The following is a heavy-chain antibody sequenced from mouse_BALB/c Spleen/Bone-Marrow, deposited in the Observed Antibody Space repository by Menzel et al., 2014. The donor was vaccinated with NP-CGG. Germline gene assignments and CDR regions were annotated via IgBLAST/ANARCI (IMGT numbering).Heavy chain of an antibody. V-gene: IGHV5-6*01. CDR2: ISSGGSYT. J-gene: IGHJ2*01. CDR3: ARPMINTYFDH. Sequence: EVQGVESGGDLVKPGGSLKLSCAASGFTFSNYGMSWVRQTPDKRLEWVATISSGGSYTYYPDSVKGRLTISRDNAKNTLYLQMSSLKSEDTAMYYCARPMINTYFDHWGQGTTLTVSS. CDR1: GFTFSNYG. D-gene: IGHD2-4*01.